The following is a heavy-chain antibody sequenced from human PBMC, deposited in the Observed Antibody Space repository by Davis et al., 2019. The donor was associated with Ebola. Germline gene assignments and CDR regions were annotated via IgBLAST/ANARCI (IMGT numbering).Heavy chain of an antibody. D-gene: IGHD3-10*01. Sequence: GESLKISCKGSGYSFTSYWIGWVRQMPGKGLEWMGIIYPGDSDTRYSPSFQGQVTISADKSISTAYLQWSSLKASDTAMYYCAGSSTMVQRVIIGAFDIWGQGTMVTVSS. CDR3: AGSSTMVQRVIIGAFDI. CDR2: IYPGDSDT. CDR1: GYSFTSYW. V-gene: IGHV5-51*01. J-gene: IGHJ3*02.